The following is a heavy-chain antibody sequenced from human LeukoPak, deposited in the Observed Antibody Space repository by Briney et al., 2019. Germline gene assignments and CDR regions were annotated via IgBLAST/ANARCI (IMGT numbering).Heavy chain of an antibody. D-gene: IGHD6-13*01. CDR2: ISTNTGNP. J-gene: IGHJ5*02. Sequence: ASVKVSCKASGYIFDIYALIWVRQAPGQGLEFMGWISTNTGNPTYAQGFTGRFVFSLDTSVSTAYLQISSLKAEDTAVYYCARGRGSSWYPGWFDPWGQGTLVTVSS. V-gene: IGHV7-4-1*02. CDR1: GYIFDIYA. CDR3: ARGRGSSWYPGWFDP.